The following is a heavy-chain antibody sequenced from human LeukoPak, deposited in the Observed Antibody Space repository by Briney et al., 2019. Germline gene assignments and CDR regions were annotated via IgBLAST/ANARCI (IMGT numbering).Heavy chain of an antibody. CDR1: GYTFTGYY. D-gene: IGHD1-26*01. J-gene: IGHJ4*02. Sequence: ASVKVSCKASGYTFTGYYMHWVRQAPGQGLEWMGWINPNSGGTNHAQKFQGRVTMTRDTSISTAYMELSRLRSDDTAVYYCARDRSGSGWTDYWGQGTLVTVSS. CDR3: ARDRSGSGWTDY. V-gene: IGHV1-2*02. CDR2: INPNSGGT.